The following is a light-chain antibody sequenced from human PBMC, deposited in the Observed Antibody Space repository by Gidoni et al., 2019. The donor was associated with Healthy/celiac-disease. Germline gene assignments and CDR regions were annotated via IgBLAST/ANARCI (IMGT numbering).Light chain of an antibody. CDR1: QSISSY. V-gene: IGKV1-9*01. J-gene: IGKJ5*01. CDR2: AAS. CDR3: QQLNSYPIT. Sequence: DIQSTQSPSFLSASVGDRVTITCRASQSISSYLDWYQQKPGKAPKLLIYAASTLRSGVPSRFSGSGSGTEFTLTISSLQPEDFATYYCQQLNSYPITFGQGTRLEIK.